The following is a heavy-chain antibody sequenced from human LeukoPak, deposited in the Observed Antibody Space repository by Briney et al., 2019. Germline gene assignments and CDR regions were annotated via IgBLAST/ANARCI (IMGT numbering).Heavy chain of an antibody. D-gene: IGHD6-13*01. Sequence: GGSLRLSCAASGFTFSSYWMHWVRQAPGQGLVWVSRINTDGSITSYADSVRGRLTISRDNAKNTLYLQVKSLEAEDTAVYYCAREGLSWEPFDYWGQGNLVTVSS. CDR1: GFTFSSYW. V-gene: IGHV3-74*01. J-gene: IGHJ4*02. CDR3: AREGLSWEPFDY. CDR2: INTDGSIT.